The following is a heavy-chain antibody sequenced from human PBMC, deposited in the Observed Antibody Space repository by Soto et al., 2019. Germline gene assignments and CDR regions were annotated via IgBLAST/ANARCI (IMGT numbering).Heavy chain of an antibody. V-gene: IGHV3-9*01. CDR1: GFTFDDYA. CDR2: ISWNSGDI. J-gene: IGHJ6*03. D-gene: IGHD4-17*01. Sequence: EVQLVESGGGLVQPGRSLRLSCAATGFTFDDYAMHWVRQAPGKGLEWVSSISWNSGDIGYADSVKGRFTISRDNAKNSLHLQMNSLRAEDTALYYCAKGNYAYYYYMDVWGKGTTVTVSS. CDR3: AKGNYAYYYYMDV.